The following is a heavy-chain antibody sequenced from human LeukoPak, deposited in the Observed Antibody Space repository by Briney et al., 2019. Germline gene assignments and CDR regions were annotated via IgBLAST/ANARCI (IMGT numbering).Heavy chain of an antibody. D-gene: IGHD5-18*01. J-gene: IGHJ4*02. V-gene: IGHV1-2*02. CDR1: GYTFTGYY. CDR2: INPNSGGT. CDR3: ARAFGYSYDG. Sequence: ASVKVSCKASGYTFTGYYMHWVRQAPGQGLEWMGWINPNSGGTNYAQKFQGRVAMTRDTSISTAYMELSSLRSEDTAVYYCARAFGYSYDGWGQGTLVTVSS.